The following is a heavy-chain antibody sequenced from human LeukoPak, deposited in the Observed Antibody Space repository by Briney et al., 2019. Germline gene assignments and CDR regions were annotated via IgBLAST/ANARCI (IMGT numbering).Heavy chain of an antibody. CDR3: AKHLSNAFYDMIWFDP. Sequence: SETLSLTCTVSGGSISSFYWSWIRQPPGKGLEWIGYIYYTGTTKYNPSLKSRVTISVDPSKNQFSLKVRSVTAADTAVYYCAKHLSNAFYDMIWFDPWGQGTLVTVSS. J-gene: IGHJ5*02. D-gene: IGHD2/OR15-2a*01. CDR1: GGSISSFY. V-gene: IGHV4-59*01. CDR2: IYYTGTT.